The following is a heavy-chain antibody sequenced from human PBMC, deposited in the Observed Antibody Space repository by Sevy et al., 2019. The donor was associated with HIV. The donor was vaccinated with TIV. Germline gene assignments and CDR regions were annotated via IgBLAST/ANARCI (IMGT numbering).Heavy chain of an antibody. J-gene: IGHJ4*02. Sequence: GGSLRLSCAASGFTFSSYWMSWVRQAPGKGLEWVTNIKQDGSEKYYVGSVKGRFTISRDNAKNSLYLQMNSLRAEDTAVYYCARGYSSYSSLIYYFDYWGQGTLVTVSS. CDR1: GFTFSSYW. V-gene: IGHV3-7*03. CDR2: IKQDGSEK. CDR3: ARGYSSYSSLIYYFDY. D-gene: IGHD6-13*01.